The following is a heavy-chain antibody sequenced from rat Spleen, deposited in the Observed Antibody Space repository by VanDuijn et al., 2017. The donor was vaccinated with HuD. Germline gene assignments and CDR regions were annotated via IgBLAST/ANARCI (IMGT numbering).Heavy chain of an antibody. V-gene: IGHV5-20*01. Sequence: EVQLVESGGGLVQPGRSLKLSCAASGFTFSDCGMAWVRQGPTKGLEWVATISYGGGTTYYRDSVKGRFTISRDNAKSSLYLQMDSLRSEDTATYYCTKGGDPFDYWGQGVMVTVSS. CDR1: GFTFSDCG. CDR3: TKGGDPFDY. J-gene: IGHJ2*01. CDR2: ISYGGGTT.